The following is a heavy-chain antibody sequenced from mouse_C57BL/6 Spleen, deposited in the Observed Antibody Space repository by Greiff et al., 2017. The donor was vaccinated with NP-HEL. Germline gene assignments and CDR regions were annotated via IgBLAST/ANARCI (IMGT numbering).Heavy chain of an antibody. CDR3: ARRRVRTGYAMDY. CDR1: GYAFSSSW. V-gene: IGHV1-82*01. D-gene: IGHD2-14*01. CDR2: IYPGDGDT. J-gene: IGHJ4*01. Sequence: VKLQQSGPELVKPGASVKISCKASGYAFSSSWMNWVKQRPGKGLEWIGRIYPGDGDTNYNGKFKGKATLTADKSSSTAYMQLSSLTSEDSAVYYCARRRVRTGYAMDYWGQGTSVTVSS.